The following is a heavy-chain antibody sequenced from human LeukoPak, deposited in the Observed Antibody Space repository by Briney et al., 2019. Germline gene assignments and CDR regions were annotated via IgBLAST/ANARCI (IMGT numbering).Heavy chain of an antibody. CDR3: ARLGLPNAFDI. V-gene: IGHV4-59*08. CDR1: GASISSYY. Sequence: NTSETLSLTCTVSGASISSYYWTWLRQPPGKGLESIGYFYYTGNTNYNPSLKSRVTISVDTSKNQFSLKVTSVTAADTAVYYCARLGLPNAFDIWGQGTMVTVSS. D-gene: IGHD2-15*01. CDR2: FYYTGNT. J-gene: IGHJ3*02.